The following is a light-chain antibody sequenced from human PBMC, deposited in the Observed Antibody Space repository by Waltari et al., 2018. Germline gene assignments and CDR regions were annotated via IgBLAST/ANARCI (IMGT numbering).Light chain of an antibody. CDR1: RSDVGAYNY. Sequence: QSALTQPRSVSGSHGQSVALSCPGTRSDVGAYNYVFWYQQHHGEAPKLIIYDVIKRPSVVPDRFSGSKSGNMASLTISGLQAEDEADYYCWSYAGRNTYVFGAGTKVTVL. J-gene: IGLJ1*01. V-gene: IGLV2-11*01. CDR3: WSYAGRNTYV. CDR2: DVI.